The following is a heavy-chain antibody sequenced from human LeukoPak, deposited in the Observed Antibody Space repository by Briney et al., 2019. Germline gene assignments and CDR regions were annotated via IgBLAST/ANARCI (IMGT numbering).Heavy chain of an antibody. Sequence: ASVKVSCKASGYTFTSYDINWVRQATGQGLEWMGWMNPNSGSTGYAQKFQGRVTMTRNTSISTAYMELSSLRSEDTAVYYCARVYRLGIAASGYWGQGTLVTVSP. V-gene: IGHV1-8*01. J-gene: IGHJ4*02. CDR2: MNPNSGST. CDR3: ARVYRLGIAASGY. D-gene: IGHD6-25*01. CDR1: GYTFTSYD.